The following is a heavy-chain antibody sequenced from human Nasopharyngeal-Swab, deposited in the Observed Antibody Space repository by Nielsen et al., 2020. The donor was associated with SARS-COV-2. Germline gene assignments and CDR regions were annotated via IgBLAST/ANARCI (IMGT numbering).Heavy chain of an antibody. V-gene: IGHV4-39*07. J-gene: IGHJ4*02. Sequence: SETLSLTCTVSGGSISSYYWGWIRQPPGKGLEWIGSIYYSGSTYYNPSLKSRVTISVDTSKNQFSLKLSSVTAADTAVYYCARGPLTTVDPFDYWGQGTLVTVSS. CDR1: GGSISSYY. D-gene: IGHD4-23*01. CDR3: ARGPLTTVDPFDY. CDR2: IYYSGST.